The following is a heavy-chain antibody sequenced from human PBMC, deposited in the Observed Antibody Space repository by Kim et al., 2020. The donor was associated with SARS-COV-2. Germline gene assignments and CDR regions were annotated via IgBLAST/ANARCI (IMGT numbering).Heavy chain of an antibody. CDR3: AKERVGSGWGSYHEY. V-gene: IGHV3-23*01. CDR2: IGVGGST. D-gene: IGHD6-25*01. J-gene: IGHJ4*02. Sequence: GGSLRLSCTASGFTFSNSGMAWVRQAPGKGKEWVSAIGVGGSTFYPDSVRGRLIISRDNSENTLHLQLNSLRADDTAIYYCAKERVGSGWGSYHEYWGQGTLVTVS. CDR1: GFTFSNSG.